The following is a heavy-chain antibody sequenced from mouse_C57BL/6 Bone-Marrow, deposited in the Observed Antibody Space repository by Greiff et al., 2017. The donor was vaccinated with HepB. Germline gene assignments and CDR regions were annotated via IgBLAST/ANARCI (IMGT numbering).Heavy chain of an antibody. J-gene: IGHJ4*01. CDR2: INPNYGTT. D-gene: IGHD1-1*01. CDR1: GYSFTDYN. Sequence: VQLQQSGPELVKPGASVKISCKASGYSFTDYNMNWVKQSNGKSPEWIGVINPNYGTTSYNQKFKGKATLTVDQSSSTAYMQLNSLTSEDSAVYYCTPFYYYGSTNYYAMDYWGQGTSVTVSS. CDR3: TPFYYYGSTNYYAMDY. V-gene: IGHV1-39*01.